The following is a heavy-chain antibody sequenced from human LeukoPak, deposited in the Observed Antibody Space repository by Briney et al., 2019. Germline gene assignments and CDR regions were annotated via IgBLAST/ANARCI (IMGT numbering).Heavy chain of an antibody. V-gene: IGHV1-2*02. CDR3: ARALPLRIGGWFDP. CDR2: INPNSGGT. J-gene: IGHJ5*02. CDR1: GYTFTGYY. D-gene: IGHD3-16*01. Sequence: ASVKVSCKASGYTFTGYYMHWVRQAPGQGLEWMGWINPNSGGTNYAQKFQGRVTMTRDTSISTAYMELSRLRSDDTAVYYCARALPLRIGGWFDPWGQGTLVTVSS.